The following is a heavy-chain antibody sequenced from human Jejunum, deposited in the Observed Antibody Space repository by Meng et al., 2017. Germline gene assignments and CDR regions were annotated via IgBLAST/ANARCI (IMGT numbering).Heavy chain of an antibody. J-gene: IGHJ4*02. CDR3: ARAQIAYCGVDCYPSLPFDS. V-gene: IGHV3-21*01. D-gene: IGHD2-21*02. Sequence: GGSLRLSCAASGFTFSAHVMSWVRQAPGKGLEWVSSITVSSSYVSYADSVEGRFTISRDNAKNSLYLQMSSLRVEDKAVYYCARAQIAYCGVDCYPSLPFDSWGQGTLVTVSS. CDR2: ITVSSSYV. CDR1: GFTFSAHV.